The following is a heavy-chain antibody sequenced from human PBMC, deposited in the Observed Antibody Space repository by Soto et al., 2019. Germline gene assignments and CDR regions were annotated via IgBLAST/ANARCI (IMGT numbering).Heavy chain of an antibody. CDR3: AKRYYDFWSGYSGFPYYYYGMDV. Sequence: GGSLRLSCVASGFTYSYYWMSWVSQAPGRGLEWVARIKFDGTGIQYADSAKGRFTISRDNSKNTMYLQINSLRAEETAVYYCAKRYYDFWSGYSGFPYYYYGMDVWGQGTTVTVSS. J-gene: IGHJ6*02. D-gene: IGHD3-3*01. V-gene: IGHV3-7*01. CDR1: GFTYSYYW. CDR2: IKFDGTGI.